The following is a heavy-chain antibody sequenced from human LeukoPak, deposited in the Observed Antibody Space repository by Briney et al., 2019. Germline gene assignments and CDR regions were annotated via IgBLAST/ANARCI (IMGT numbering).Heavy chain of an antibody. CDR3: ARALVGALFRWFDP. CDR1: GFTVSSNY. V-gene: IGHV3-66*01. CDR2: IYSGGST. J-gene: IGHJ5*02. D-gene: IGHD1-26*01. Sequence: GGSLRLSCAASGFTVSSNYMSWVRQAPGKGLEWVSVIYSGGSTHYADSVKGRFTISRDNSKNTLYLQMNSLRAEDTAVYYCARALVGALFRWFDPWGQGTLVTVSS.